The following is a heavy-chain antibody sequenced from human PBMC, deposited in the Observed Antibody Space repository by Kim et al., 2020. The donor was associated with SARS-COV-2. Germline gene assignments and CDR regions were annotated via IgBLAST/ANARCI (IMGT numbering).Heavy chain of an antibody. D-gene: IGHD3-22*01. CDR3: AIVRYYYDSSGYDY. CDR1: GGSFSGYY. V-gene: IGHV4-34*01. Sequence: SETLSLTCAVYGGSFSGYYWSWIRQPPGKGLEWIGEINHSGSTNYNPSLKSRVTISVDTSKNQFSLKLSSVTAADTAVYYCAIVRYYYDSSGYDYWGQGTLVTVSS. J-gene: IGHJ4*02. CDR2: INHSGST.